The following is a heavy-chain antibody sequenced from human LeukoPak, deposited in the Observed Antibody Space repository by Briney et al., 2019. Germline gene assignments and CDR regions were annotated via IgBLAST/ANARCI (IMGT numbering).Heavy chain of an antibody. J-gene: IGHJ6*02. V-gene: IGHV1-24*01. CDR1: GYTLTELS. CDR2: FDPEDGET. Sequence: ASVKVSCKVSGYTLTELSMHWVRQAPGKGLEWMGGFDPEDGETIYAQKFQGRVTMTEDTSTDTAYMELSSLRSGDTAVYYCATPSHSTVTTMSGYYYGMDVWGQGTTVTVSS. D-gene: IGHD4-11*01. CDR3: ATPSHSTVTTMSGYYYGMDV.